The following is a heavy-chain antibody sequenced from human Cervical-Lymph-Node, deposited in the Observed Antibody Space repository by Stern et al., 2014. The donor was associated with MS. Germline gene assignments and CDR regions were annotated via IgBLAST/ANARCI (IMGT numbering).Heavy chain of an antibody. D-gene: IGHD5-24*01. CDR1: GSTVNSNY. CDR3: TREMAARRLDP. CDR2: FYSGIST. J-gene: IGHJ5*02. V-gene: IGHV3-66*01. Sequence: EMQLVGSGGTLVQPGGSLRLSCAASGSTVNSNYMTWVRQAPGKGLAWVSIFYSGISTYYAESVKGRFSFSIDNSKNTLYLQMNNLRVEDTAMYYCTREMAARRLDPWGQGNLVIVSA.